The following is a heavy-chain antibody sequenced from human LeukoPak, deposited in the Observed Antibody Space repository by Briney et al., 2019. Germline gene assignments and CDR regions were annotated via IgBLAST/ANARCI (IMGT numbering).Heavy chain of an antibody. CDR3: ASGLERSEMATIS. J-gene: IGHJ4*02. CDR2: INPNSGGT. Sequence: ASVKVSCKASGYTFTGYYMHWVRQAPGQGLEWMGWINPNSGGTNYAQKSQGRVTMTRDTSISTAYMELSRLRSDDTAVYYCASGLERSEMATISWGQGTLVTVSS. V-gene: IGHV1-2*02. CDR1: GYTFTGYY. D-gene: IGHD5-24*01.